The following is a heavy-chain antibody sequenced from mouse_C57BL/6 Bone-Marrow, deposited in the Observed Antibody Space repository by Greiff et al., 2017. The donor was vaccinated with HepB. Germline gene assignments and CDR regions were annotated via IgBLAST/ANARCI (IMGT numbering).Heavy chain of an antibody. J-gene: IGHJ2*01. D-gene: IGHD1-1*01. Sequence: VQVVESGAELARPGASVKLSCKASGYTFTSYGISWVKQRTGQGLEWIGEIYPRSGNTYYNEKFKGKATLTADKSSSTAYMELRSLTSEDSAVYFCAGITTVVFDYWGQGTTLTVSS. CDR1: GYTFTSYG. V-gene: IGHV1-81*01. CDR2: IYPRSGNT. CDR3: AGITTVVFDY.